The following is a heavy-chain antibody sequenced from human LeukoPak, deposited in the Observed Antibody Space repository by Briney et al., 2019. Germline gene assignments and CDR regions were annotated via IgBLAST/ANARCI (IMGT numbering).Heavy chain of an antibody. V-gene: IGHV3-7*01. CDR1: GFTLSSYS. CDR3: ARDRRVFDY. Sequence: GGSLRLSCAASGFTLSSYSMTWVRQAPGKGLEWVANIKQDGSEKYYVDSVKGRFTISRDNAKNSLYLQMNSLRAEDTAVYYCARDRRVFDYWGQGTLVTVSS. CDR2: IKQDGSEK. J-gene: IGHJ4*02.